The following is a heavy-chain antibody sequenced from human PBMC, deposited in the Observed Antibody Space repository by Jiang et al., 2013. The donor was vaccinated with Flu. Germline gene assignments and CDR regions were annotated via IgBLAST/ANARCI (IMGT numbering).Heavy chain of an antibody. J-gene: IGHJ4*02. CDR2: IYWDDDK. Sequence: PTQTLTLTCTFSGFSLSTSGVGVGWIRQPPGKALEWLALIYWDDDKRYSPSLKSRLTITKDTSKNQVVLTMTNMDPVDTATYYCARLRLEYCSGGSCYSPYFDYWGQGTLVTVSS. CDR1: GFSLSTSGVG. V-gene: IGHV2-5*02. CDR3: ARLRLEYCSGGSCYSPYFDY. D-gene: IGHD2-15*01.